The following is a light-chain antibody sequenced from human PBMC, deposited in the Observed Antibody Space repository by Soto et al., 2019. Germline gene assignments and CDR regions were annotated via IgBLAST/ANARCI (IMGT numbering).Light chain of an antibody. Sequence: DIQLTQSPSFLSASVGDGVTITCRASQSISSWLAWYQQKPGKAPKLLIYKASTLESGVPSRFSGSGSGTEFTLTISSLQPDDFATYYCQQYNSYSGTFGQGTKVDIK. J-gene: IGKJ1*01. V-gene: IGKV1-5*03. CDR3: QQYNSYSGT. CDR1: QSISSW. CDR2: KAS.